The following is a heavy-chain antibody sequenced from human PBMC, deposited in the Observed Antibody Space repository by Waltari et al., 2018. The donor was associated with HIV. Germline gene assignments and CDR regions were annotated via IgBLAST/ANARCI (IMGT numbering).Heavy chain of an antibody. CDR2: INHSGNT. D-gene: IGHD3-10*01. J-gene: IGHJ4*02. CDR1: DGAFSGYY. CDR3: ARGGDVDLPGGVFDY. V-gene: IGHV4-34*01. Sequence: QVHLQEWGAGLLKTSETLSLTCDVYDGAFSGYYWTWIRRPPGEALEWIGEINHSGNTDDNPSLKSRVSISVDTSKKQFSLKLNSVTAADTAVYYCARGGDVDLPGGVFDYWGQGIPVTVSS.